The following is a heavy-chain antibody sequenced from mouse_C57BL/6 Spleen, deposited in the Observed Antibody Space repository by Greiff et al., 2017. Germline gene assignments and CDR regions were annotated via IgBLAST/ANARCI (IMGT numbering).Heavy chain of an antibody. J-gene: IGHJ3*01. CDR1: GFNIKDDY. Sequence: VQLQQSGAELVRPGASVKLSCTASGFNIKDDYMGWGKRRPEQGVEWIGWIDPENGDTEYASKFQGKATITADTSSNTAYLQLSSLTSEDTAVYYCTTGGVAYWGQGTLVTVSA. CDR3: TTGGVAY. CDR2: IDPENGDT. V-gene: IGHV14-4*01.